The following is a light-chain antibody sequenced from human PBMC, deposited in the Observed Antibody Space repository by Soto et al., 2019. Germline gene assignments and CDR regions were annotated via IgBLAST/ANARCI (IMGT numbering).Light chain of an antibody. V-gene: IGKV3-20*01. CDR1: QSMSSSY. CDR3: QQYGRSPLIT. Sequence: EIVLTQSPATLSLSPGESATLSCRASQSMSSSYLAWYQQKPGQAPRLVIYGASSRATGIPDRFSGSGSGTEFTLTTTRLEPEDFALYYCQQYGRSPLITFGPGTKVEIK. CDR2: GAS. J-gene: IGKJ3*01.